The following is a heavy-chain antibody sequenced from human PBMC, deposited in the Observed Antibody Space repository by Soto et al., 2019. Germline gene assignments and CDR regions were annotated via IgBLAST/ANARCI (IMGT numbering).Heavy chain of an antibody. CDR1: GFTFTNYG. J-gene: IGHJ4*02. CDR3: ARATGADKEDY. V-gene: IGHV3-48*04. Sequence: PGGSLSLSCAASGFTFTNYGMQWVRQAPGKGLEWVAGMSGRDGRRYYVDSVKGRFTISRDNAKNSLYLQMNSLRAEDTAVYYCARATGADKEDYWGQGTLVTSPQ. CDR2: MSGRDGRR. D-gene: IGHD3-10*01.